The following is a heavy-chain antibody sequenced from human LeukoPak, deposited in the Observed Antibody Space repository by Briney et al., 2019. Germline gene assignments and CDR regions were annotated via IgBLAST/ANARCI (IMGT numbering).Heavy chain of an antibody. V-gene: IGHV1-18*01. CDR2: ISTYNGNT. CDR1: GYTFTSYG. Sequence: GASVKVSCKASGYTFTSYGISWVRQAPGQGLEWMGWISTYNGNTNYAQKLQGRVTMTTDTSTSTAYMELRSPRSDDTAVYYCARHGTSYYYDSSGYYPVDYWGQGTLVTVSS. CDR3: ARHGTSYYYDSSGYYPVDY. D-gene: IGHD3-22*01. J-gene: IGHJ4*02.